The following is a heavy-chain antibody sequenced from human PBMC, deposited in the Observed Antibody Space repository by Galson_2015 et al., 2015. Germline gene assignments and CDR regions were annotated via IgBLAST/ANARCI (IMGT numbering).Heavy chain of an antibody. J-gene: IGHJ5*02. CDR1: AFTFSTYA. Sequence: SLRLSCATSAFTFSTYAMTWVRQAPGKRLEWVSTVTGDWSGSLTFYTDSVKGRFTVSRDNSRNTVYLQMNSLRAEDTAVYYCARGAGDDKVDWFDPWGQGTLVTVSS. V-gene: IGHV3-23*01. CDR2: VTGDWSGSLT. D-gene: IGHD2-21*01. CDR3: ARGAGDDKVDWFDP.